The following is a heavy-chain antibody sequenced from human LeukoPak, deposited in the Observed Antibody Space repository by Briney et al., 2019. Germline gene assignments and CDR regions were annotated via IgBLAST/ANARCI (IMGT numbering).Heavy chain of an antibody. D-gene: IGHD6-19*01. J-gene: IGHJ4*02. CDR3: ARDGGPGYSSGWYPDY. CDR2: ISHDGSNK. CDR1: GFTFSNYL. Sequence: GTSLRLSCAASGFTFSNYLLHWVRQAPGRGLEWVALISHDGSNKYYVDSVKGRFTISRDNSKNTLYLQMNTLRPEDTAVYYCARDGGPGYSSGWYPDYWGQGTLVTVS. V-gene: IGHV3-30-3*01.